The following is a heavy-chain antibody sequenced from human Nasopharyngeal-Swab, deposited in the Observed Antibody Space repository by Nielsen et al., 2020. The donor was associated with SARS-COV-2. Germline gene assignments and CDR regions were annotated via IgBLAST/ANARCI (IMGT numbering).Heavy chain of an antibody. CDR1: GYTFTGYA. V-gene: IGHV1-3*01. CDR3: ARERQLVRVYYYYMDV. Sequence: ASVKVSCKASGYTFTGYAMHWVRQAPGQRLEWMGWINAGNGNTKYSQKFQGRVTITRDTSASTAYMELSSLRSEDTAVCYCARERQLVRVYYYYMDVWGKGTTVTVSS. D-gene: IGHD6-6*01. CDR2: INAGNGNT. J-gene: IGHJ6*03.